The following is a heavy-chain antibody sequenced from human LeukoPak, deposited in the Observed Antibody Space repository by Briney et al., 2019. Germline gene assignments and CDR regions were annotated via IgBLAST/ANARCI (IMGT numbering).Heavy chain of an antibody. D-gene: IGHD2-2*01. V-gene: IGHV1-69*04. CDR3: ARGGYQPLGFDP. CDR1: GGTFSSYA. J-gene: IGHJ5*02. Sequence: SVKVSCKASGGTFSSYAISWVRQAPGQGLEWMGRIITILGIANYAQKFQGRVTITADKSTSTAYMELSSLRSEDTAVYYCARGGYQPLGFDPWGQGTLVTVSS. CDR2: IITILGIA.